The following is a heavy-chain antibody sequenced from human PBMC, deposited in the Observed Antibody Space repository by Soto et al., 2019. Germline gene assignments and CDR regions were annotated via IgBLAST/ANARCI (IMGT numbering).Heavy chain of an antibody. D-gene: IGHD4-17*01. Sequence: ASVKVSCRASGYTFTSYAMVWVCQAPGQRLEWMGWINADNGNTKYSQKFQGRVTITRDTSASTAYMELSSLRSEDTAVYYCARDGRADNYGDYIDYWGQGTLVTVS. J-gene: IGHJ4*02. CDR3: ARDGRADNYGDYIDY. V-gene: IGHV1-3*01. CDR2: INADNGNT. CDR1: GYTFTSYA.